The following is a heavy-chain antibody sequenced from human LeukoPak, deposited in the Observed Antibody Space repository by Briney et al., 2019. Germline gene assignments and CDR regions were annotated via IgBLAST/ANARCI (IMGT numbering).Heavy chain of an antibody. CDR2: ISYDGSNK. Sequence: GRSLRLSCAASGFTFSSYGMHWVRQAPGKGLEWVAVISYDGSNKYYADSVKGRFTISRDNSKNTLYLQMNSLRAEDTAVYYCAKGLGAFFDYWGQGTLVTVSS. CDR1: GFTFSSYG. V-gene: IGHV3-30*18. D-gene: IGHD1-26*01. J-gene: IGHJ4*02. CDR3: AKGLGAFFDY.